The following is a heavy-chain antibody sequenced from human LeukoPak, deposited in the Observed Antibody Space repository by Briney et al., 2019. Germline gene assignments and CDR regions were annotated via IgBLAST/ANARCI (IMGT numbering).Heavy chain of an antibody. V-gene: IGHV3-30*18. Sequence: GRSLRLSCAASGFSFSYSGMHWVRQAPGKGLEWVAAVWFAESSQSYPDSVKGRFTISRDNSKNTVWLEMSSLRVEDTAVYYCAKGGRDTSKYYFDYWGQGTLVTVSS. J-gene: IGHJ4*02. CDR3: AKGGRDTSKYYFDY. D-gene: IGHD1-26*01. CDR1: GFSFSYSG. CDR2: VWFAESSQ.